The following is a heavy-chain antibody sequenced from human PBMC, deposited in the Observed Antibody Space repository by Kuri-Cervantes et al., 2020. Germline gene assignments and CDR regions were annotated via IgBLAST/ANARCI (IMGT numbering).Heavy chain of an antibody. D-gene: IGHD6-13*01. Sequence: ASVKVSCKASGYTFTSYGISWVRQAPGQELEWMGWISAYNGNTNYAQKLQGRVTVTTDTSTSTAYMELRSLRSDDTAVYYCARDVKGPGEDPIAATAPIDYWGQGTLVTVSS. CDR1: GYTFTSYG. J-gene: IGHJ4*02. CDR3: ARDVKGPGEDPIAATAPIDY. V-gene: IGHV1-18*01. CDR2: ISAYNGNT.